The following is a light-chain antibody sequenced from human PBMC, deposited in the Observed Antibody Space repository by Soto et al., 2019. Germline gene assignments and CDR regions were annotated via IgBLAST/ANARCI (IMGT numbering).Light chain of an antibody. CDR2: DNN. J-gene: IGLJ3*02. Sequence: QSVLTQPPSVSGAPGQRVTISCTGSSSNIGTNWPVHWYQQFPGIAPKLLIYDNNNRPSGVPDRFSGSKSGTSASLAITGLQADDEADYYCQSYDNSLSAWVFGGGTKVTVL. CDR1: SSNIGTNWP. CDR3: QSYDNSLSAWV. V-gene: IGLV1-40*01.